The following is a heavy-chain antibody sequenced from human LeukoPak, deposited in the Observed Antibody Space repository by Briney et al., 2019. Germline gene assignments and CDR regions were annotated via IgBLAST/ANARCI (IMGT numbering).Heavy chain of an antibody. Sequence: SETLSLTCTVSGGSISSYYWSWIRQPPGKGLEWIGYIYYSGSTNYNPSLKSRVNISVDTSKNQFSLKLNSVTAADTAVYYCARYLYYYLDVWGKGTTVTVSS. CDR1: GGSISSYY. V-gene: IGHV4-59*12. CDR3: ARYLYYYLDV. CDR2: IYYSGST. J-gene: IGHJ6*03.